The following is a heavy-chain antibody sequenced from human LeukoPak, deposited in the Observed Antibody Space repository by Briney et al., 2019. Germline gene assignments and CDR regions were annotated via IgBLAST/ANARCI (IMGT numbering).Heavy chain of an antibody. Sequence: GGSLRLSCAASGFTFSSYGMNWVRQAPGKGLEWVSYISSSGSTIYYADSVKGRFTISRDDSKNTLYLQMNSLKTEDTAVYYCTTDMTWGSYHLFDPWGQGTLVTVSS. CDR3: TTDMTWGSYHLFDP. D-gene: IGHD1-26*01. CDR1: GFTFSSYG. J-gene: IGHJ5*02. V-gene: IGHV3-48*01. CDR2: ISSSGSTI.